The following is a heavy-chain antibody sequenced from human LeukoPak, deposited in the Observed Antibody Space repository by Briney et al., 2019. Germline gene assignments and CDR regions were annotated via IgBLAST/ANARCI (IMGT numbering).Heavy chain of an antibody. V-gene: IGHV1-24*01. CDR2: FDPEDGET. Sequence: ASVKVSCKVSGYTLTELSMHWVRQAPGKGLEWMGGFDPEDGETIYAQKFQGRVITTEDTSTDTAYMELSSLRSEDTAVYYCATERSGSYYNGDAAFDIWGQGTMVTVSS. CDR1: GYTLTELS. J-gene: IGHJ3*02. CDR3: ATERSGSYYNGDAAFDI. D-gene: IGHD3-10*01.